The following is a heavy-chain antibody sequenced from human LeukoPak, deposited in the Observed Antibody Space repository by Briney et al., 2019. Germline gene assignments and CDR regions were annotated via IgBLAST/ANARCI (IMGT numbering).Heavy chain of an antibody. CDR2: INSDGSRT. CDR3: ARGPPWYFDL. CDR1: GFTFSSYW. D-gene: IGHD6-25*01. V-gene: IGHV3-74*01. J-gene: IGHJ2*01. Sequence: GGSLRLSCVDSGFTFSSYWMHWVRQVPGKGLVWVSRINSDGSRTNYADSVKGRFTISRDNAKNTLYLQINSLRAEDTGVYYCARGPPWYFDLWGRGTLVTVSS.